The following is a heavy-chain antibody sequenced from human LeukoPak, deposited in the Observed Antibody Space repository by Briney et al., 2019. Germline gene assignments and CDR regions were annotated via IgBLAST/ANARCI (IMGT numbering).Heavy chain of an antibody. J-gene: IGHJ6*02. V-gene: IGHV4-61*02. D-gene: IGHD6-6*01. CDR3: ATYRSALSYGMDV. Sequence: SQTLSLTCTVSGDSVSSGTHYWSWVRQPAGNGLEWIGRVAPSGSISYNPSLTSRVTISVDTPKNHFSLRLNSVTATDTAVYYCATYRSALSYGMDVWGRGTTVTVS. CDR1: GDSVSSGTHY. CDR2: VAPSGSI.